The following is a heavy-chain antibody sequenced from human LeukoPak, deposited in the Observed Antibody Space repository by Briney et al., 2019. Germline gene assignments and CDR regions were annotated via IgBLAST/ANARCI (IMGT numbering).Heavy chain of an antibody. J-gene: IGHJ4*02. CDR1: GFSFSNYG. V-gene: IGHV3-23*01. CDR3: ASMRGYFEY. CDR2: ISGTGDRT. Sequence: GGSLRLSCAASGFSFSNYGMAWVRQAPGKGLEWVSAISGTGDRTYYADSVKGRFTISRDNSKNTLYLRMNTLRAEDTAVYYSASMRGYFEYWGQGTLVTVSS.